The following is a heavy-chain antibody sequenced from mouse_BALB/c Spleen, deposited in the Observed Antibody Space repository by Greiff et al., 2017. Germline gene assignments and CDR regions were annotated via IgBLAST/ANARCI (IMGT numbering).Heavy chain of an antibody. D-gene: IGHD2-2*01. V-gene: IGHV5-4*02. CDR2: ISDGGSYT. J-gene: IGHJ1*01. Sequence: EVQVVESGGGLVKPGGSLKLSCAASGFTFSDYYMYWVRQTPEKRLEWVATISDGGSYTYYPDSVKGRFTISRDNAKNNLYLQMSSLKSEDTAMYYCARDPYGYDNWYFDVWGAGTTVTVSS. CDR1: GFTFSDYY. CDR3: ARDPYGYDNWYFDV.